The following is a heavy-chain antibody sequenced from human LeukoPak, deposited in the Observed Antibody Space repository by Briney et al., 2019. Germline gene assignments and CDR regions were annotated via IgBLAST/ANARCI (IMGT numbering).Heavy chain of an antibody. V-gene: IGHV4-39*01. Sequence: SETLSLTCTVSGGSISSSSYFWGWIRQPPGEGLEWIGTIYYSGSTYYNPSLKSRVTISVDTSKNQFSLKLSSVTAADTAVYYCARQDHDYVYYWGQGTLVTVSS. D-gene: IGHD3-16*01. CDR2: IYYSGST. CDR1: GGSISSSSYF. CDR3: ARQDHDYVYY. J-gene: IGHJ4*02.